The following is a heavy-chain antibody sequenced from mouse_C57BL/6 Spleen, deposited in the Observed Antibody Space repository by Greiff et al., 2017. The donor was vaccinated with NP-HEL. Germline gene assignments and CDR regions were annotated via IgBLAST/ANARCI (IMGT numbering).Heavy chain of an antibody. J-gene: IGHJ1*03. CDR2: IYPGSGST. V-gene: IGHV1-55*01. CDR1: GYTFTSYW. Sequence: QVQLQQPGAELVKPGASVKMSCKASGYTFTSYWITWVKQRPGQGLEWIGDIYPGSGSTNYNEKFKSKATLTVDTSSSTAYMQLSSLTSEDSAVYYCARGGTTVGPYWYFDVWGTGTTVTVSS. CDR3: ARGGTTVGPYWYFDV. D-gene: IGHD1-1*01.